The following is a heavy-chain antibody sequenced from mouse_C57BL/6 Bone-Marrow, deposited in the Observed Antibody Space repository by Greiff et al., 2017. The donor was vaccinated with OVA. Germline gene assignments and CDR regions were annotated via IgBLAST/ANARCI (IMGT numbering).Heavy chain of an antibody. Sequence: EVKLMESGGDLVKPGGSLKLSCAASGFTFSSYGMSWVRQTPDKRLEWVATISSGGSYTYYPDSVKGRFTISRDNAKNTLYLQMSSLKSEDTAMYYCARHYCGSSYYWGQGTTLTVSS. V-gene: IGHV5-6*01. CDR1: GFTFSSYG. CDR2: ISSGGSYT. D-gene: IGHD1-1*01. J-gene: IGHJ2*01. CDR3: ARHYCGSSYY.